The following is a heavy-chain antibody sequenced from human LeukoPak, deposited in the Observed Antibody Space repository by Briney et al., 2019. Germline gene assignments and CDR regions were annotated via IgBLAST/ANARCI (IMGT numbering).Heavy chain of an antibody. CDR3: ARDFSGRPNWLDP. Sequence: GGSLRLSCAASGFTFSSYWMTWVRQAPGRGLEWVANMNQDGTEKYFVDSVKGRFTISRDNAKNSLYLQMNNLTAEDTGVYYCARDFSGRPNWLDPWGQGTLVIVSS. V-gene: IGHV3-7*01. CDR1: GFTFSSYW. D-gene: IGHD6-19*01. J-gene: IGHJ5*02. CDR2: MNQDGTEK.